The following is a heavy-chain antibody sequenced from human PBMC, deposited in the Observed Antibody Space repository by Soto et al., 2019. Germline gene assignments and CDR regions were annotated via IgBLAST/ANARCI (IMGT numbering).Heavy chain of an antibody. CDR3: AKDLSRYYDFWSGYQYNAFDI. D-gene: IGHD3-3*01. CDR1: GFTFSSYA. J-gene: IGHJ3*02. Sequence: GGSLRLSCAASGFTFSSYAMSWVRQAPGKGLEWVSAISGSGGSTYYADSVKGRFTIPRDNSKNTLYLQMNSLRAEDTAVYYCAKDLSRYYDFWSGYQYNAFDIWGQGTMVTVSS. CDR2: ISGSGGST. V-gene: IGHV3-23*01.